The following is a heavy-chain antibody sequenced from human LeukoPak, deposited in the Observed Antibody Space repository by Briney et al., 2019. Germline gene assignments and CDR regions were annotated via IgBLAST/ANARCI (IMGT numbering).Heavy chain of an antibody. CDR1: GYTFTGYY. J-gene: IGHJ6*02. V-gene: IGHV1-2*04. D-gene: IGHD6-13*01. Sequence: ASVKVSCKASGYTFTGYYMHWVRQAPGQGLEWMGWINPNSGGTNYAQKFQGWVTMTRDTSISTAYMELSRLRSDDTAVYYCARDRPIAAAEKTYYYYGMDVWGQGTTVTVSS. CDR3: ARDRPIAAAEKTYYYYGMDV. CDR2: INPNSGGT.